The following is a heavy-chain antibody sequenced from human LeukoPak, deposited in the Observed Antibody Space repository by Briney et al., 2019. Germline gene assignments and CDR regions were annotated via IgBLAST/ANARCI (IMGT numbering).Heavy chain of an antibody. Sequence: GGSLRLSCAASGFTVSSSSMNWVRLGPGKGLEWVSVISSDGNTYYADSVKGRFTISRDNSRNTLSLQMHGLRADDTAVYYCARGQEQFSSPWQWGPRRKKCYYYGMDVWGQGTTVTVSS. V-gene: IGHV3-66*01. J-gene: IGHJ6*02. CDR3: ARGQEQFSSPWQWGPRRKKCYYYGMDV. CDR2: ISSDGNT. D-gene: IGHD6-19*01. CDR1: GFTVSSSS.